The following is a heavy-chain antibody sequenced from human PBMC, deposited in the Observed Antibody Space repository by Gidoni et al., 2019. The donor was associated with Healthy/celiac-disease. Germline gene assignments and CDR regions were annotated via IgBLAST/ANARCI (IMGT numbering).Heavy chain of an antibody. D-gene: IGHD4-4*01. CDR3: AKASTSIGSNSSRTDY. Sequence: AASGSTFSSYAMCWVRQAPGTGLEWYSAISGSSGKTYYAVPVQGRFTISRDNSKNTLYLKMNSLRAEDTAVYYCAKASTSIGSNSSRTDYWGQGTLVTVSS. CDR1: GSTFSSYA. CDR2: ISGSSGKT. J-gene: IGHJ4*02. V-gene: IGHV3-23*01.